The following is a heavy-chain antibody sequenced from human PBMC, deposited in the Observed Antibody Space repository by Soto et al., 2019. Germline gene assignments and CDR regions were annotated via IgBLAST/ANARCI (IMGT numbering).Heavy chain of an antibody. Sequence: GGSLRLSCAASGFTFSSYTMTWVRQAPGKGLDWVSTISGSGDTTYYADSVKGRFTISRDNSKNTLFLQLNSLRAEDTAVFYCAKGPHPDHCGGGSCRGDWGQGTLVTVSS. CDR2: ISGSGDTT. V-gene: IGHV3-23*01. D-gene: IGHD2-15*01. CDR1: GFTFSSYT. J-gene: IGHJ4*02. CDR3: AKGPHPDHCGGGSCRGD.